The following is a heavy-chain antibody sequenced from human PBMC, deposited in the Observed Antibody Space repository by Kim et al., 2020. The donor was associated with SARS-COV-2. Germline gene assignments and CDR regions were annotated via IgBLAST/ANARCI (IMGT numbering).Heavy chain of an antibody. D-gene: IGHD3-10*01. V-gene: IGHV3-30-3*01. CDR1: GFTFSSYA. J-gene: IGHJ4*02. Sequence: GGSLRLSCAASGFTFSSYAMHWVRQAPGKGLEWVAVISYDGSNKYYADSVKGRFTISIDNSKNTLYLQMNSLRAEDTAVYYCARGGIMDGGELVSLANFDDWGQGTLVTVSS. CDR2: ISYDGSNK. CDR3: ARGGIMDGGELVSLANFDD.